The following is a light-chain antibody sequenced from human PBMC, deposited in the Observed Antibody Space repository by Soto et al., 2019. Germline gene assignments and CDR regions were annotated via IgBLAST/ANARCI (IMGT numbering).Light chain of an antibody. CDR1: SSDVGGYDY. Sequence: QSALTQVASVSGSPGQSITISCTGTSSDVGGYDYVSWYQQHPGKAPKLMIYNVNYRPSGVSNRFSGSKSGNTASLTISGLQAEDEANYYCSSYTNTNIVVFGGGTKLTVL. CDR3: SSYTNTNIVV. V-gene: IGLV2-14*03. J-gene: IGLJ2*01. CDR2: NVN.